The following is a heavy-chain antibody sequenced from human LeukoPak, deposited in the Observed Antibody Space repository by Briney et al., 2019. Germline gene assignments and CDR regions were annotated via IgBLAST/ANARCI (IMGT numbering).Heavy chain of an antibody. CDR1: RESFRGYY. CDR3: ARNPCSDWLWWFDP. CDR2: IKHSGST. V-gene: IGHV4-34*01. Sequence: AVTLSLTCAVYRESFRGYYWTWIRQSPGKGLEWIGEIKHSGSTNHHPSLKSRVSISIDTSKNQLSLALSSVTVADTAVYYCARNPCSDWLWWFDPWGQGTLVTVCS. D-gene: IGHD6-19*01. J-gene: IGHJ5*02.